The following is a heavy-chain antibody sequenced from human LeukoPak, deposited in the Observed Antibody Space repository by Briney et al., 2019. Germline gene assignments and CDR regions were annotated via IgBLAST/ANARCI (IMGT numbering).Heavy chain of an antibody. CDR3: ARDAYYYGSGSPGENWFDP. V-gene: IGHV3-33*01. D-gene: IGHD3-10*01. CDR2: IWYDGSNK. J-gene: IGHJ5*02. Sequence: GRSLRLSCAASGFTFSSYGMHWVRQAPGKGLEWVAVIWYDGSNKYYADSVKGRFTISRDNSKNTLYLQMNSLRAEDTAVYYCARDAYYYGSGSPGENWFDPWGQGTLVTVSS. CDR1: GFTFSSYG.